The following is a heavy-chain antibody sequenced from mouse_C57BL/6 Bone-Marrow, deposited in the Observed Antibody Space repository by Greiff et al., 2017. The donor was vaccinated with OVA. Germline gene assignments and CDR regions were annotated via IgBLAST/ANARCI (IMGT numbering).Heavy chain of an antibody. CDR3: ARYYDGYYGYFDY. J-gene: IGHJ2*01. Sequence: EVKLMESGGGLVQPGGSLKLSCAASGFTFSDYYMYWVRQTPEKRLEWVAYISNGGGSTYYPDTVKGRFTISRDNAKNTLYLQMSRLKSEDTAMYYCARYYDGYYGYFDYWGQGTTLTVSS. CDR2: ISNGGGST. CDR1: GFTFSDYY. D-gene: IGHD2-3*01. V-gene: IGHV5-12*01.